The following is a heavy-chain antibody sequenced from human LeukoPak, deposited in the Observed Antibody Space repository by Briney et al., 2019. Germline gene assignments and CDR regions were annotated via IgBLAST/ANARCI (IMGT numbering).Heavy chain of an antibody. CDR1: GGSISSYY. CDR3: ARIGSRYSSGRPNYFFDY. J-gene: IGHJ4*02. Sequence: ASETLSLTCTVSGGSISSYYWSWIRQPAGKGLEWIGRIYTRGSTNYNPSLKSRVTMSVDTSKNQFSLKLSSVTAADTAVYYCARIGSRYSSGRPNYFFDYWGQGTLVTVSS. V-gene: IGHV4-4*07. CDR2: IYTRGST. D-gene: IGHD6-19*01.